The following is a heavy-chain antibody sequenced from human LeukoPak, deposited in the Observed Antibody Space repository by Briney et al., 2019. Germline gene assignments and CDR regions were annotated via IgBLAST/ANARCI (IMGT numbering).Heavy chain of an antibody. CDR3: ARRGYYDSSGHFDY. CDR1: GGSINSANYY. CDR2: TFYSGNT. V-gene: IGHV4-39*01. J-gene: IGHJ4*02. D-gene: IGHD3-22*01. Sequence: TSETLSLTCSVSGGSINSANYYWGWIRQPPGKSLEWIGSTFYSGNTYYNPSLRSRVTISVDISKNQFSLKLSSVTAADTAVYYCARRGYYDSSGHFDYWGQGTLVTVSS.